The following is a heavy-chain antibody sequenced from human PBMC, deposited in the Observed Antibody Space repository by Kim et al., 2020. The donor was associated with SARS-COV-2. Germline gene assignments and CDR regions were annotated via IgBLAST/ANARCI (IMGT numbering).Heavy chain of an antibody. D-gene: IGHD1-1*01. CDR3: ARRRLNWNAGRTFDI. V-gene: IGHV4-59*08. Sequence: SETLSLTCRVSGGPIRSSHWSWIRQPPGKGLEWIGYIHDSGSTDHNPSLRTRVTISIDTSQNQFSLKLTSVTAADTAVYYCARRRLNWNAGRTFDIWGQG. CDR2: IHDSGST. J-gene: IGHJ3*02. CDR1: GGPIRSSH.